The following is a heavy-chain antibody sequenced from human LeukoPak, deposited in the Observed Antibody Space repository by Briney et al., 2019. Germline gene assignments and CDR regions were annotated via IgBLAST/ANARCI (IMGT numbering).Heavy chain of an antibody. CDR2: ITSTGTA. D-gene: IGHD2-2*01. V-gene: IGHV3-23*01. Sequence: GGSLRLSCAASGFTFRSYGMGWVRQAPGKGLEWVSSITSTGTANYADSVKDRFVISRDNSKNTLYLQMNSLRAEDTAVYYCAKDGGSYPVVVVPAAIVDYWGQGTLVTVSS. J-gene: IGHJ4*02. CDR1: GFTFRSYG. CDR3: AKDGGSYPVVVVPAAIVDY.